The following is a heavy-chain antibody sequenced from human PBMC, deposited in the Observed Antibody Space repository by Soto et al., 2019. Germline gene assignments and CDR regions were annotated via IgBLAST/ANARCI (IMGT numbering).Heavy chain of an antibody. J-gene: IGHJ4*02. D-gene: IGHD3-3*01. CDR1: GYTFTSYG. CDR2: ISAYNGNT. Sequence: ASVKVSCKASGYTFTSYGISWVRQAPGQGLEWMGWISAYNGNTNYAQKLQGRVTMTTDTSTSTAYMELRSLRSDDTAVYYCARERDFWSVSPVDYWGQGTLVTVSS. CDR3: ARERDFWSVSPVDY. V-gene: IGHV1-18*01.